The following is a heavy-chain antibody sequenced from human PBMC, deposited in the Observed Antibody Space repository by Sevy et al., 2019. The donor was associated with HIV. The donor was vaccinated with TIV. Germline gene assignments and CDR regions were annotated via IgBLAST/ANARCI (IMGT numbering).Heavy chain of an antibody. D-gene: IGHD6-19*01. Sequence: GGSLRLSCAASGFTFSNAWMSWVRQAPGKGLEWVGRIKSKTDGGTTDDAAPVKGRFTISRDDSKNTLYLQMNSLKTEDTAVYYCTTDGTVAGSGDYWGQGTLVTVSS. CDR1: GFTFSNAW. V-gene: IGHV3-15*01. CDR3: TTDGTVAGSGDY. J-gene: IGHJ4*02. CDR2: IKSKTDGGTT.